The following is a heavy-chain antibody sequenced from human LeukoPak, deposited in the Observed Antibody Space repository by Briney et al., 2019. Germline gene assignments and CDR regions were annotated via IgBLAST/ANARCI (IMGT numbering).Heavy chain of an antibody. Sequence: SETLSLTCAVSGGSISSGGYSWSWIRQPPGKGLEWIGYIYHSGSTYYNPSLKGRVTISVDRSKNQFSLKLSSVTAADTAVYYCARVDGSGSYYYPYWYFDLWGRGTLVTVSS. J-gene: IGHJ2*01. CDR3: ARVDGSGSYYYPYWYFDL. V-gene: IGHV4-30-2*01. CDR1: GGSISSGGYS. D-gene: IGHD3-10*01. CDR2: IYHSGST.